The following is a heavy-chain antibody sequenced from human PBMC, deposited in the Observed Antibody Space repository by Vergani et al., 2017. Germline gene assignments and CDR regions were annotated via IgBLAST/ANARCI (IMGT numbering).Heavy chain of an antibody. J-gene: IGHJ4*02. D-gene: IGHD6-19*01. V-gene: IGHV1-18*01. CDR3: ARDKDLQGSGWSGWLSFDY. CDR2: ISAYNGNT. Sequence: QVQLVQSGAEVKKPGASVKVSCKASGYTFTSYGISWVRQAPGQGLEWMGWISAYNGNTNYAQKLQGRVTMTTDTSTSTAYMELRSLRSDDTAVYYCARDKDLQGSGWSGWLSFDYWGQGTLVTVSS. CDR1: GYTFTSYG.